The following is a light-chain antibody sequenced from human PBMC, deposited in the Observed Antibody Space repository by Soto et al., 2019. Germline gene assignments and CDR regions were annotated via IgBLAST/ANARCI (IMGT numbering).Light chain of an antibody. CDR1: SGHNSYA. V-gene: IGLV4-69*01. CDR3: QTWSTDIRV. CDR2: LNSDGSH. J-gene: IGLJ3*02. Sequence: QLVLTQPPSASASLGASVKLTCTLSSGHNSYAIAWHQQQPGKGPRYLMKLNSDGSHSKGDGIPDRFSGSSSGAERYLTISILQSEDEADYYCQTWSTDIRVFGGGTKVTVL.